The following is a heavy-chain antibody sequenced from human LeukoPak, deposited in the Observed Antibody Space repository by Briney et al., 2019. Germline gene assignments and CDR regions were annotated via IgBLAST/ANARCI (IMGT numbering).Heavy chain of an antibody. D-gene: IGHD2-15*01. CDR1: GYTFTGYY. J-gene: IGHJ5*02. Sequence: ASVKVSCKASGYTFTGYYMHWVQQAPGQGLEWMGWINPNSGGTNYAQKFQGRVTMTRDTSISTAYMELSRLRSDDTAVYYCARANDIVVANWFDPWGQGTLVTVSS. CDR2: INPNSGGT. V-gene: IGHV1-2*02. CDR3: ARANDIVVANWFDP.